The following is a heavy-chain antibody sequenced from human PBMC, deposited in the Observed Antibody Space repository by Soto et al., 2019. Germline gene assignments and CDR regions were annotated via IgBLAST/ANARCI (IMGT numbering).Heavy chain of an antibody. V-gene: IGHV4-4*02. D-gene: IGHD1-1*01. Sequence: SETLSLTCAGSGYPISSSKWWTWVRQTPGKGLEWIGKIDQNGSTDYNPSLKSRLTMSVDMSKKQFSLTLRSVTAADTAMYYCVRDGTKNLRDWFDPWGQGILVTVSS. CDR2: IDQNGST. CDR3: VRDGTKNLRDWFDP. CDR1: GYPISSSKW. J-gene: IGHJ5*02.